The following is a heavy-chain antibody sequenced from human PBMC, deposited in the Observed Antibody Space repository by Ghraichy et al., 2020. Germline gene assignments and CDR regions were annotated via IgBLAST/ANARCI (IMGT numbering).Heavy chain of an antibody. Sequence: RGSLRLSCAASGFTFDDYGMSWVRQAPGKGLEWVSGINWNGGSTGYADSVKGRFTISRDNAKNSLYLQMNSLRAEDTALYYCARDLEQQLVHFVARVTRGLRRRQEYYYYYGMDVWGQGTTVTVSS. D-gene: IGHD6-13*01. J-gene: IGHJ6*02. CDR3: ARDLEQQLVHFVARVTRGLRRRQEYYYYYGMDV. V-gene: IGHV3-20*04. CDR2: INWNGGST. CDR1: GFTFDDYG.